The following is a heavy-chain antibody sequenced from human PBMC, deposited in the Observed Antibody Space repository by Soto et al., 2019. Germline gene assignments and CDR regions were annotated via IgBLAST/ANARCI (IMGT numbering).Heavy chain of an antibody. CDR1: GYTFTSYD. Sequence: QVQLVQYGAEVKKPGASVKVSCKASGYTFTSYDINWVRQATGQGLEWMGWMNPNSGNTGYAQKCQGRITMTRNTSITTAYMELSSLRSEDTAVYYCARGPYYYYYMDVWGKGTTVTVSS. CDR3: ARGPYYYYYMDV. CDR2: MNPNSGNT. V-gene: IGHV1-8*01. J-gene: IGHJ6*03.